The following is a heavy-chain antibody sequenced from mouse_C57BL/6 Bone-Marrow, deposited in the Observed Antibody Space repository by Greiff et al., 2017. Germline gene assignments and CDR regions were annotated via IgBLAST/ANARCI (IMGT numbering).Heavy chain of an antibody. V-gene: IGHV5-6*01. CDR3: ARRGGRNFDV. Sequence: EVQRVESGGDLVKPGGSLKLSCAASGFPFSSYGMSWVRQTPDKRLEWVATISSGGSYTYYPDSVKGQFTISRDNAKNPLYLQMSSLKSEDTAMYYCARRGGRNFDVWGTGTTVTVSS. D-gene: IGHD3-3*01. CDR2: ISSGGSYT. J-gene: IGHJ1*03. CDR1: GFPFSSYG.